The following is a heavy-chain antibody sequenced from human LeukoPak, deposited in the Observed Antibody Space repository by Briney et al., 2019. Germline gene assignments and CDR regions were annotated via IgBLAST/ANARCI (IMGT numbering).Heavy chain of an antibody. CDR2: INHSGST. D-gene: IGHD3-16*02. CDR3: TSPYSSESYRYTGSFDH. V-gene: IGHV4-34*01. Sequence: SQTLSLTSAVDARSSGDYYWSCNSQTPGKWLEWIGEINHSGSTNYNPSLRSRFSISVDTSKNQFSLKLDPVTSADAAIYYCTSPYSSESYRYTGSFDHWGQGTLVTVSS. CDR1: ARSSGDYY. J-gene: IGHJ4*02.